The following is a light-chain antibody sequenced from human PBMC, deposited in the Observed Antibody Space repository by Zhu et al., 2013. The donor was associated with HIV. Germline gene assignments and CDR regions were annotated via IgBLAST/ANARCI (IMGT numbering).Light chain of an antibody. V-gene: IGKV3-20*01. CDR2: GAT. Sequence: EIVLTQSPVTLSLSPGERATLSCRASQSVANSLAWYQQKPGQAARLLIYGATTRAAGIPDRFSGIGSGTDFALIISRLEPEDFAIYYCQQYGSSPPYSFGQGTKLDIK. J-gene: IGKJ2*03. CDR3: QQYGSSPPYS. CDR1: QSVANS.